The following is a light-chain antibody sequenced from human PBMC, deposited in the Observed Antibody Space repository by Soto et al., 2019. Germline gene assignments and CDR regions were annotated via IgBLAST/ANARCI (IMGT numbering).Light chain of an antibody. CDR3: QLYYSNALT. CDR2: WAS. Sequence: DIVMTQSPDSLAVSLGERATINCKSSQSVLYSSNNKNYLAWYQQKPGQPPKLLIYWASTRESGVPDRFSGSGSGTDFTLTISSLQAEDVAVYYCQLYYSNALTFGGGTKVEIK. CDR1: QSVLYSSNNKNY. V-gene: IGKV4-1*01. J-gene: IGKJ4*01.